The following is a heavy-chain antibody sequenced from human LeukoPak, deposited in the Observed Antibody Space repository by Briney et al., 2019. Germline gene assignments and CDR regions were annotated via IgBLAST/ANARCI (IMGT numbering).Heavy chain of an antibody. D-gene: IGHD3-9*01. V-gene: IGHV3-49*03. J-gene: IGHJ4*02. CDR2: IRSKAYGGTA. Sequence: PGGSLRLSCTASGFTFSDYAMSWFRQAPGKGLEWVGFIRSKAYGGTAEYAASVKGRFTTSRDDSKTIAYLQMNSLKTEDTAVYYCTREKRYFDWFQADYWGQGTLVTVSS. CDR1: GFTFSDYA. CDR3: TREKRYFDWFQADY.